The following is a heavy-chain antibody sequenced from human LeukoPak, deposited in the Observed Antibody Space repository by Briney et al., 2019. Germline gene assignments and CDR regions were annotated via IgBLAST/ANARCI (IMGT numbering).Heavy chain of an antibody. Sequence: ASVKVSCKASGYTFTSYGISWVRQAPGQGLEWMGWISAYNGNTNYAQKLQGRVTMTTDTSTSTAYMELRSLRSDDTAVYYCARDREHYDSSGYHYFDYWGQGTLVTVSP. V-gene: IGHV1-18*01. J-gene: IGHJ4*02. CDR2: ISAYNGNT. CDR1: GYTFTSYG. CDR3: ARDREHYDSSGYHYFDY. D-gene: IGHD3-22*01.